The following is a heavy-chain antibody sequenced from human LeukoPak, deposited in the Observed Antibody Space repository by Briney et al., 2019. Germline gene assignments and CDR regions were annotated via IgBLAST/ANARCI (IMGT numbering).Heavy chain of an antibody. D-gene: IGHD3-3*01. J-gene: IGHJ4*02. Sequence: ASVKVSCKASGYTFTGYYMHWVRQAPGQGLEWMGWINPNSGGTNYAQKFQGRVTMTRDTSISTAYMELSRLRSDDTAVYYCATLYYDFWSGSDPPHFDYWGQGTLVTVSS. CDR2: INPNSGGT. V-gene: IGHV1-2*02. CDR1: GYTFTGYY. CDR3: ATLYYDFWSGSDPPHFDY.